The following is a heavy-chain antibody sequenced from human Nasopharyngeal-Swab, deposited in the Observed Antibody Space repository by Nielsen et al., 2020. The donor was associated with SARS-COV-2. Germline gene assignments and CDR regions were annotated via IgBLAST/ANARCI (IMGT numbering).Heavy chain of an antibody. CDR3: ARGLGQYYYDSSGYYFFDY. V-gene: IGHV4-34*01. D-gene: IGHD3-22*01. CDR2: INHSGST. J-gene: IGHJ4*02. CDR1: GGSFSGYC. Sequence: SETLSLTCAVYGGSFSGYCWSWIRQPPGKGLEWIGEINHSGSTNHNPSLKSRVTISVDTSKNQFSLKLSSVTAADTAVYYCARGLGQYYYDSSGYYFFDYWGQGTLVTVSS.